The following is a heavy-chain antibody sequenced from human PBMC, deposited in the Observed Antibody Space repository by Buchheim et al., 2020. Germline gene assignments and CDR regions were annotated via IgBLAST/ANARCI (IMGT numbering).Heavy chain of an antibody. D-gene: IGHD3-10*01. CDR2: IDGDDNK. CDR1: GFSLSGSGMY. J-gene: IGHJ4*02. Sequence: QVTLRESDPALVKPTQTLTLTCSFSGFSLSGSGMYVSWIRQPPGKALEWLARIDGDDNKSYSTSLKTRLTISRDTSKNQVVLTMTNMDPVDTATYYCARIRGGSGELSFDYWGQGTL. CDR3: ARIRGGSGELSFDY. V-gene: IGHV2-70*15.